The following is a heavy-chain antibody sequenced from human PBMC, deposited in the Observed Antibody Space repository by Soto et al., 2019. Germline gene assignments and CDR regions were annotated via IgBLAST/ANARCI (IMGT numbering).Heavy chain of an antibody. V-gene: IGHV4-30-4*01. J-gene: IGHJ4*02. CDR2: IYDSGSS. Sequence: SETLSLTCTVSGASISSGDYFWSWIRQSPGKGLEWIGYIYDSGSSYYNPSLKSRVNMSVDTSKNQFSLKLSSVTAADTAVYYCGREKGYISGPKNFDYWGQGTLVTVSS. D-gene: IGHD5-12*01. CDR3: GREKGYISGPKNFDY. CDR1: GASISSGDYF.